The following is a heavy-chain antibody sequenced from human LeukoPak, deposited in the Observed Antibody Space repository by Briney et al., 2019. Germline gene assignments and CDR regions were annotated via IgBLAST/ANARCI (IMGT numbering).Heavy chain of an antibody. CDR3: ATKQWLAPPPDS. CDR2: INTDGTVT. J-gene: IGHJ4*02. CDR1: GLTFSKYW. V-gene: IGHV3-74*01. D-gene: IGHD6-19*01. Sequence: GGSLRLSCAASGLTFSKYWMLWVRQAPGKGLESVSRINTDGTVTTYADSVKGRFTVSGDNADNTMFLQMNSVRDEDTAVYYCATKQWLAPPPDSWGQGTPVTVSS.